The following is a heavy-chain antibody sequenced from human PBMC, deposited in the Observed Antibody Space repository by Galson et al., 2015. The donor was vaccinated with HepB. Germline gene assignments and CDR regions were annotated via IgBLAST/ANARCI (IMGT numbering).Heavy chain of an antibody. V-gene: IGHV1-2*02. CDR3: ARVAAYSSGYQN. Sequence: SVKVSCKASGYTFTGYYMHWVRQAPGQGLEWMGWINPNSGGTNYAQKFQGRVTMTRDTSISTAYMELSRLRSDDTAVYYCARVAAYSSGYQNWGQGTLVTVSS. CDR1: GYTFTGYY. J-gene: IGHJ4*02. D-gene: IGHD3-22*01. CDR2: INPNSGGT.